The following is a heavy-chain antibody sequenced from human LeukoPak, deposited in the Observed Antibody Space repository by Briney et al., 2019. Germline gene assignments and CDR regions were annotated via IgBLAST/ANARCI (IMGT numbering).Heavy chain of an antibody. J-gene: IGHJ4*02. V-gene: IGHV4-34*01. D-gene: IGHD2-15*01. CDR1: GGPLSGYY. Sequence: PSETLSLTGAVYGGPLSGYYWSWIRPPPGKGLEWIGELYHSGSTNYNPYLKSRVTISVDPSQKQFSLKLSSVTAADTAVYYCARGGGYCSGGSCYINYWGQGTLVTVSS. CDR3: ARGGGYCSGGSCYINY. CDR2: LYHSGST.